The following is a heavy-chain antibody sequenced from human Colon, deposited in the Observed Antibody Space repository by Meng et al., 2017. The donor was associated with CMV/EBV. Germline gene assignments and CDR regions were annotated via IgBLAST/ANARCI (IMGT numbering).Heavy chain of an antibody. CDR1: GFTFSSSW. J-gene: IGHJ6*02. V-gene: IGHV3-52*01. CDR3: AREFWSGYIGYYYYGIDA. Sequence: GESLKISCAASGFTFSSSWMHWVCQAPEKGLEWVADIKCDGSEKYYVDSVKGRLTISRDNAKNSLYLQVNSLRAEDTAVYYCAREFWSGYIGYYYYGIDAWGQGTTVTVSS. CDR2: IKCDGSEK. D-gene: IGHD3-3*01.